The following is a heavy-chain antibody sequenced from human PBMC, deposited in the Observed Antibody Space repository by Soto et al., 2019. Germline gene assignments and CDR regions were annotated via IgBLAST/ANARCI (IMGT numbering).Heavy chain of an antibody. V-gene: IGHV4-39*01. J-gene: IGHJ6*02. CDR1: GGSISSSSYY. CDR3: AGGWGSKVRGVNRSYYYGMDV. CDR2: IYYSGST. Sequence: PSETLSLTCTVSGGSISSSSYYWGWIRQPPGKRLEWIGSIYYSGSTYYNPTLKSRVTISVDTSKNQFSLKLSSVTAADTAVYYCAGGWGSKVRGVNRSYYYGMDVWGQGTTVTVSS. D-gene: IGHD3-10*01.